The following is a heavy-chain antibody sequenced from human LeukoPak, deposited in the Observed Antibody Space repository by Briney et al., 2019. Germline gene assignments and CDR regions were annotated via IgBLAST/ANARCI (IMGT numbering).Heavy chain of an antibody. Sequence: PGGSLRLSCAASGFTFSDSYMSWIRQDPGKGLEWLSYISSSGGSTYYAVSVKGRFTISRDNANNSLYLQMNSLRADDTAIYYCATGKRRYSNWGQGTLVTVSS. D-gene: IGHD3-9*01. V-gene: IGHV3-11*01. J-gene: IGHJ4*02. CDR1: GFTFSDSY. CDR3: ATGKRRYSN. CDR2: ISSSGGST.